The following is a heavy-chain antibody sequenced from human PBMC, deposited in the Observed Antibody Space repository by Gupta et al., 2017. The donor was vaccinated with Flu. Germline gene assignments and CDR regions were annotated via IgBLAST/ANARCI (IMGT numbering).Heavy chain of an antibody. CDR3: VRGVGGAWDY. CDR2: IYDSGNT. CDR1: GGSTSDSTYY. D-gene: IGHD6-25*01. J-gene: IGHJ4*02. Sequence: QLQLLESGPGLVRPSDTLSLTCIVSGGSTSDSTYYWGWIRQPPGKGLEWIGHIYDSGNTFYNPSLAGRGSISVDTSKDSFSLRLRSVTAADTAVYFCVRGVGGAWDYWHQGSLVTVSS. V-gene: IGHV4-39*02.